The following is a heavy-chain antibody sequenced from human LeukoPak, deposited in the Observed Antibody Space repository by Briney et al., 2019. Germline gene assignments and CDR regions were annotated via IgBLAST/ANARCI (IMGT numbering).Heavy chain of an antibody. J-gene: IGHJ3*02. V-gene: IGHV3-7*01. CDR1: GFTFSIYW. CDR2: IKQDGSEK. Sequence: GGSLRLSCAAPGFTFSIYWMSWVRQAPGKGLEWVANIKQDGSEKYYVDSVKGRFTISRDNAKNSLYLQMNSLRAEDTAVYYCAREGQWPIAFDIWGQGTMVTVSS. CDR3: AREGQWPIAFDI. D-gene: IGHD6-19*01.